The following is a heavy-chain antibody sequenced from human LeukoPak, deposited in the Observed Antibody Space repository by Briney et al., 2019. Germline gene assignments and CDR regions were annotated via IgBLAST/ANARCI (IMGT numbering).Heavy chain of an antibody. D-gene: IGHD6-19*01. CDR2: TYYRSKWYN. J-gene: IGHJ3*02. V-gene: IGHV6-1*01. Sequence: SQTLSLTCAISGDSVSSNSAAWNWIRQSPSRGLEWLGRTYYRSKWYNDYAVSVKSRITINPDTSKNQFSLQLNSVTPEDTTVYYCARDPSSGWPIVDAFDIWGQGTMVTVSS. CDR3: ARDPSSGWPIVDAFDI. CDR1: GDSVSSNSAA.